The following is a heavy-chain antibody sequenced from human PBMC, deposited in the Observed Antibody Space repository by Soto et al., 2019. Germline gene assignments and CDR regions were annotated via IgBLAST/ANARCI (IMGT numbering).Heavy chain of an antibody. Sequence: QVQLVESGGGVVQPGRSLRLSCAASGFTFSSYGMHWVRQAPGKGLEWVAVISYDGRNKYYADSVKGRFTISRDNSKNTLYLQMNSLRAEDTAVYYCAKDRSYYYYGMDVWGQGTTVTVSS. V-gene: IGHV3-30*18. CDR1: GFTFSSYG. CDR3: AKDRSYYYYGMDV. J-gene: IGHJ6*02. CDR2: ISYDGRNK.